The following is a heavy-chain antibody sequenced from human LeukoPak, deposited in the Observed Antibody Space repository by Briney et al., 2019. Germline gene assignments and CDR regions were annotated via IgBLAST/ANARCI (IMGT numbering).Heavy chain of an antibody. CDR2: INPNSGGT. V-gene: IGHV1-2*06. CDR3: ARVDYSSSSGIAGNY. Sequence: ASVKVSCKASGYTFTSYYMHWVRQAPGQGLEWMGRINPNSGGTNYAQKFQGRVTMTRDTSISTAYMELSRLRSDDTAVYYCARVDYSSSSGIAGNYWGQGTLVTVSS. D-gene: IGHD6-6*01. CDR1: GYTFTSYY. J-gene: IGHJ4*02.